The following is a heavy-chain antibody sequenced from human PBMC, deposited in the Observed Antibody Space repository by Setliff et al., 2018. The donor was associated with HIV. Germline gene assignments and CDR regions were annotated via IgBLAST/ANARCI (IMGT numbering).Heavy chain of an antibody. CDR3: ATPGVGAGAFDI. V-gene: IGHV1-18*04. CDR2: VSVYNGNT. Sequence: ASVKVSCKASGYSFTFYGLHWVRQAPGQGLAWLGWVSVYNGNTKYEENFQDRLTLTTDASTGTGFMELRCLRSDDTAVYYCATPGVGAGAFDIWGRGTMVTVSS. J-gene: IGHJ3*02. CDR1: GYSFTFYG. D-gene: IGHD3-10*01.